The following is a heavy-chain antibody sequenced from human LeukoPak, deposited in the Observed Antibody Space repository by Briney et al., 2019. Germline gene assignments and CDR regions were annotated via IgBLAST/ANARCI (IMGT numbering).Heavy chain of an antibody. CDR2: ISSCSSYI. V-gene: IGHV3-21*01. Sequence: PGGSLRLSCVVSGFTFSSYSMNWVRQAPGKGLEWVSSISSCSSYIYYADSVKGRFTISRDNAKNSLYLQMNSLRAEDTAVYYCARDARTGDDAFDIWGQGTMVTVSS. D-gene: IGHD7-27*01. J-gene: IGHJ3*02. CDR1: GFTFSSYS. CDR3: ARDARTGDDAFDI.